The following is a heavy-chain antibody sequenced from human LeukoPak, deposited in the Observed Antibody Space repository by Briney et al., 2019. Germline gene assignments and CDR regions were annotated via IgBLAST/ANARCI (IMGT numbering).Heavy chain of an antibody. CDR1: GFTFSSYI. D-gene: IGHD6-6*01. CDR2: ISSSSSYI. CDR3: ARDYKKIAARREFDY. Sequence: TRESLRLSCAPSGFTFSSYIMNWVRQAPGKGLGWVSSISSSSSYIYYTDSVKGRFTSSKHYANHSPCLQMNSLRAEDTAVYYCARDYKKIAARREFDYWGQGTLVTVSS. J-gene: IGHJ4*02. V-gene: IGHV3-21*01.